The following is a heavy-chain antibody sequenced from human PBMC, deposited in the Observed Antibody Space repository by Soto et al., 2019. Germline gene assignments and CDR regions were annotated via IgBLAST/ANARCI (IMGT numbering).Heavy chain of an antibody. J-gene: IGHJ6*03. D-gene: IGHD5-12*01. CDR3: ARESGGATAPLDYYYFYLDV. CDR2: INPNGGVT. V-gene: IGHV1-2*04. Sequence: QVQLVQSGAEVRKPGASVTVSCRSSGDSFNDYYIHWVRQAPGQGFEWMGWINPNGGVTKYAQKFQGWVSITQDKSIRTFYMQLSRLKSDDTAVYYWARESGGATAPLDYYYFYLDVWGTGTTVTVSS. CDR1: GDSFNDYY.